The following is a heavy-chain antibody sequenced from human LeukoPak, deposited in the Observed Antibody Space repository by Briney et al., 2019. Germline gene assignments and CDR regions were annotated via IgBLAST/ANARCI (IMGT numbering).Heavy chain of an antibody. CDR1: GFTFSSYG. CDR3: ARGWDIVATDTYYFDY. Sequence: GGSLRLSCAASGFTFSSYGMHWVRQAPGKGLEWVAVIWYDGSNKYYADSVKGRFTISRDNSKNTLYLQMNSLRAEDTAVYYCARGWDIVATDTYYFDYWGQGTLVTVSS. D-gene: IGHD5-12*01. J-gene: IGHJ4*02. CDR2: IWYDGSNK. V-gene: IGHV3-33*01.